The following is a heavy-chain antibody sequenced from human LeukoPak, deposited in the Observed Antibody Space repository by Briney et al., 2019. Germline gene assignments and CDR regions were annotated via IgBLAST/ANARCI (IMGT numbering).Heavy chain of an antibody. Sequence: SVKVSCKASGGTFSSYAISWVRQAPGQGLEWMGGIIPIFGTANYAQKFQGRVTMTRDTSTSTVYMELSSLRSEDTAVYYCARDGERRSIAALLYWGQGTLVTVSS. CDR3: ARDGERRSIAALLY. CDR1: GGTFSSYA. D-gene: IGHD6-6*01. CDR2: IIPIFGTA. V-gene: IGHV1-69*05. J-gene: IGHJ4*02.